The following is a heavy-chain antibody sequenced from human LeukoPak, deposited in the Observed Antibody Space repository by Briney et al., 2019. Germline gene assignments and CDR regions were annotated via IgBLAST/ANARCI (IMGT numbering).Heavy chain of an antibody. CDR1: GYTFTSSA. CDR2: INTNTGNP. CDR3: ATDLKKGDSGCFDY. V-gene: IGHV7-4-1*02. Sequence: ASVKVSCTASGYTFTSSALNWVRQAPGQGLEWMGWINTNTGNPTYAQGFTGRFVFSLDTSVSTAYLHISSLEAEDTAIYYCATDLKKGDSGCFDYWGQGTLVTVSS. J-gene: IGHJ4*02. D-gene: IGHD6-19*01.